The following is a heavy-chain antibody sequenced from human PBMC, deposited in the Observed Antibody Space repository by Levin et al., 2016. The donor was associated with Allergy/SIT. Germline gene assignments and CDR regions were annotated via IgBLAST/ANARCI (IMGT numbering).Heavy chain of an antibody. J-gene: IGHJ4*02. CDR2: ISSSSSYI. CDR3: ARDRRGLWFGEVVQGQDEDY. CDR1: GFTFSSYS. V-gene: IGHV3-21*01. D-gene: IGHD3-10*01. Sequence: GESLKISCAASGFTFSSYSMNWVRQAPGKGLEWVSSISSSSSYIYYADSVKGRFTISRDNAKNSLYLQMNSLRAEDTAVYYCARDRRGLWFGEVVQGQDEDYWGQGTLVTVSS.